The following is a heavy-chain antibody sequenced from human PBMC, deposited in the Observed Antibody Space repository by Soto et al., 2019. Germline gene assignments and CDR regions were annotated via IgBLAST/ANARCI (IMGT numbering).Heavy chain of an antibody. CDR1: GFTFSSYG. CDR3: AKDRWAIFDY. J-gene: IGHJ4*02. CDR2: ISYDGSNK. Sequence: QVQLVESGGGVVQPGRSLRLSCAASGFTFSSYGMHWVRQAPGKGLEWVAVISYDGSNKYYADSVKGRFTISRDNSKNTLYLQMNSLRSEDTAVYYCAKDRWAIFDYWGQGTLVTVSS. V-gene: IGHV3-30*18.